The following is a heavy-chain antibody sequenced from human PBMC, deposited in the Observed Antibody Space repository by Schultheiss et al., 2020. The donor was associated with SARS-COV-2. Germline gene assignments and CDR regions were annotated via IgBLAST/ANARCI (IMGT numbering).Heavy chain of an antibody. D-gene: IGHD2-2*01. Sequence: SETLSLTCTVSGGSISSGGYYWSWIRQHPGKGLEWIGYIYYSGSTYYNPSLKSLVTISGDTSKNQFSLKLSSVTAADTAVYYCARDNLNVPAVQNWFDPWGQGTLVTVSS. CDR3: ARDNLNVPAVQNWFDP. CDR1: GGSISSGGYY. J-gene: IGHJ5*02. CDR2: IYYSGST. V-gene: IGHV4-31*01.